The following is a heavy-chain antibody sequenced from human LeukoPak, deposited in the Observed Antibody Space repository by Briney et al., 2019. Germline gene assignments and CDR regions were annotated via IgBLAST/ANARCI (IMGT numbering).Heavy chain of an antibody. J-gene: IGHJ4*02. D-gene: IGHD6-19*01. Sequence: PSETLSLTCAVYGGSFSGYYWSWIRQPPGKGLEWIGEINHSGSTNYNPSLKSRVTISVDTSENQFSLKLSSVTAADTAVYYCARGVYKNGYSSGWNRGNIWGYYFDYWGQGTLVTVSS. CDR1: GGSFSGYY. CDR3: ARGVYKNGYSSGWNRGNIWGYYFDY. V-gene: IGHV4-34*01. CDR2: INHSGST.